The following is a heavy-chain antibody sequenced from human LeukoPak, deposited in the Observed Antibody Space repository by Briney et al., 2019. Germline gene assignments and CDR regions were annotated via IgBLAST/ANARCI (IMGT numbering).Heavy chain of an antibody. CDR2: ISYDGSNK. CDR1: GFTFSSYA. Sequence: GRSLRLSCAASGFTFSSYAMHWVRQAPGKGLEWVAVISYDGSNKYYADSVKGRFTISRDNSKNTLYLQMNSLRAEDTAVYYCANFALGYWGQGTLVTVSS. V-gene: IGHV3-30*04. J-gene: IGHJ4*02. CDR3: ANFALGY.